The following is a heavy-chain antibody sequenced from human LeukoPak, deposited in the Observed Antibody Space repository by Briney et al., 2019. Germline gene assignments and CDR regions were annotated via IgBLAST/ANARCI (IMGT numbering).Heavy chain of an antibody. V-gene: IGHV4-34*01. CDR1: GGSFSGYY. CDR3: ARLRSVVGDTPADYYYYMDV. J-gene: IGHJ6*03. Sequence: SETLSLTCAVYGGSFSGYYWIWIRQPPGKGLEWIGEINHSGSTNYNPSLKSRVTISVDTSKNQFSLKPSSVTAADTAVYYCARLRSVVGDTPADYYYYMDVWGKGTTVTVSS. CDR2: INHSGST. D-gene: IGHD2-15*01.